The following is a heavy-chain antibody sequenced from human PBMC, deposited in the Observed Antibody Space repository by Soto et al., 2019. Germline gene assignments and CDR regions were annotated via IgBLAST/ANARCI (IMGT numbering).Heavy chain of an antibody. CDR3: ARQSRPTYYYDSSGYNFDY. CDR2: IYYSGST. CDR1: GGSISSSSYY. D-gene: IGHD3-22*01. V-gene: IGHV4-39*01. Sequence: SETLSLTCTVSGGSISSSSYYWGWIRQPPGKGLEWIGSIYYSGSTYYNPSLKSRVTISVDTSKNQFSLKLSSVTAADTAVYYCARQSRPTYYYDSSGYNFDYWGQGTLVTVSS. J-gene: IGHJ4*02.